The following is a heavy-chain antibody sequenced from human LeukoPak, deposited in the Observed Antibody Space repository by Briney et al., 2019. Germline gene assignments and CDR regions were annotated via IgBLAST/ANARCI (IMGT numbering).Heavy chain of an antibody. CDR2: ISSNGGST. D-gene: IGHD6-13*01. CDR1: GFTFSSYA. Sequence: GGSLRLSCSASGFTFSSYAMHWVRQAPGKGLEYVSAISSNGGSTYYADSVKDRFTISRDNSKNTLYLQMSSLRAEDTAVYYCVKDQVAAAGYYFDYWGQGTLVTVSS. CDR3: VKDQVAAAGYYFDY. V-gene: IGHV3-64D*06. J-gene: IGHJ4*02.